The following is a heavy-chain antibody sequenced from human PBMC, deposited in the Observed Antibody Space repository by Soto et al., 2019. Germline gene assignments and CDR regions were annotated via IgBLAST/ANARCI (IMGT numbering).Heavy chain of an antibody. CDR2: IIPILGIA. Sequence: QVQLVQSGAEVKKPGSSVKVSCKASGGTFSSYTISWVRQAPGQGLEWMGRIIPILGIANYAQKFQGRVTITAAKSPSTASMELSSLRSEDTAVYYCAREEYYYGSGAFFDYWGQGTLVTVSS. CDR1: GGTFSSYT. D-gene: IGHD3-10*01. J-gene: IGHJ4*02. CDR3: AREEYYYGSGAFFDY. V-gene: IGHV1-69*08.